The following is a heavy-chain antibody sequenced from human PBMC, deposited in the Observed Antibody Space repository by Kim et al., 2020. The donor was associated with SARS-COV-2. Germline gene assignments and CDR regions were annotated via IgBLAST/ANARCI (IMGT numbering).Heavy chain of an antibody. D-gene: IGHD6-19*01. Sequence: DYAVSVKSRITITPDTSKNQFSLQLNSVTPEDTAVYFCARAVAGIGNFDYWGQGTLVTVSS. J-gene: IGHJ4*02. V-gene: IGHV6-1*01. CDR3: ARAVAGIGNFDY.